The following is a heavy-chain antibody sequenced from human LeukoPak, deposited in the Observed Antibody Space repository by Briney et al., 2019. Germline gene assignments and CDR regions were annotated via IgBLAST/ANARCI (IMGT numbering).Heavy chain of an antibody. CDR3: AREFCSGGSCYFDY. V-gene: IGHV3-23*01. CDR2: ISGSGGST. D-gene: IGHD2-15*01. Sequence: GGSLRLSCAASGFTFSSYAMSWVRQAPGKGLEWVSAISGSGGSTYYADSVKGRFTISRESAKNSLYLQMNSLRAGDTAVYYCAREFCSGGSCYFDYWGQGTLVTVSS. J-gene: IGHJ4*02. CDR1: GFTFSSYA.